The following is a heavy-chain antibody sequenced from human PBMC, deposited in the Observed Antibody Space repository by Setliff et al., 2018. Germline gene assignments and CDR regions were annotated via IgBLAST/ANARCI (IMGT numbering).Heavy chain of an antibody. CDR3: ARDTRDKYDSSGYYLSLDS. Sequence: GASVKVSCKASGGTFRTDGFSWVRQAPGQGLEWMGRIIPVFRTANYAQKFRGRVTITADEVARTAYMELSTLRSEDTAVYYCARDTRDKYDSSGYYLSLDSWGQGSLGTVS. CDR2: IIPVFRTA. V-gene: IGHV1-69*13. D-gene: IGHD3-22*01. J-gene: IGHJ4*02. CDR1: GGTFRTDG.